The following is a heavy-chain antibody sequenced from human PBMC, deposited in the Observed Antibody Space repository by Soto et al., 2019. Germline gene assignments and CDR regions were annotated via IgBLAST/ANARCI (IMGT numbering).Heavy chain of an antibody. D-gene: IGHD3-16*01. J-gene: IGHJ4*02. Sequence: PSETLSLTCTVSGGSISSYYWSWIRQPPGKGLEWIGYIYYSGSTNYNPSLKSRVTISVDTSKNQFSLKLSSVTAADTAVYCCARGGGAMMYYFDYWGQGTLVTVSS. V-gene: IGHV4-59*01. CDR3: ARGGGAMMYYFDY. CDR2: IYYSGST. CDR1: GGSISSYY.